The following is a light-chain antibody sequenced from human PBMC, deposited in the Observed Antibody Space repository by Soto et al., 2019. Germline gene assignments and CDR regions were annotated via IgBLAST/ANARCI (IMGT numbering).Light chain of an antibody. J-gene: IGKJ1*01. Sequence: DIVLTQSPGTLSLSPGERATLSCRASQSVRSTSLAWYQQKPGQAPRLLIYGASSRATGIPDRFSGSGSGTDFTLTISRLEPEDFAVYYCQQYGSSGTFGQGTKVEIK. CDR2: GAS. CDR3: QQYGSSGT. CDR1: QSVRSTS. V-gene: IGKV3-20*01.